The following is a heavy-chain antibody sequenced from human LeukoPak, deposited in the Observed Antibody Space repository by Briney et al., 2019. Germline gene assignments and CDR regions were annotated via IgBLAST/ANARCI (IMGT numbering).Heavy chain of an antibody. V-gene: IGHV3-9*01. CDR1: GFTFDDYA. J-gene: IGHJ4*02. Sequence: PGGSLRLSCAASGFTFDDYAMHWVRQAPGKGLEWVSGISWNSGSIGYADSVKGRFTISRDNAKNSLCLQMNSLRAEDTALYYCAKDAEGYFDYWGQGTLVTVSS. CDR3: AKDAEGYFDY. CDR2: ISWNSGSI.